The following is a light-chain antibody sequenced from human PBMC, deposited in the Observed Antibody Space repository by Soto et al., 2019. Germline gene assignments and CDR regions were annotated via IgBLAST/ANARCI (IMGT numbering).Light chain of an antibody. CDR1: QAIGTY. CDR3: QQLHTYLLT. V-gene: IGKV1-9*01. CDR2: AAS. J-gene: IGKJ4*01. Sequence: DIQLTQSPSFLSASIGDSVTITCRASQAIGTYLAWYQQKPGKAPNLLVYAASTLHSGAPSRFSGSGSGTEFTLTITSLQPEDVATYYCQQLHTYLLTFGGVTQVQI.